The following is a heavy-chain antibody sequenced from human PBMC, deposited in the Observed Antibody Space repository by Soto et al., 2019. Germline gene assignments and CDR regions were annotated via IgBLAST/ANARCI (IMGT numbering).Heavy chain of an antibody. Sequence: KASETLSLTCAVSGGSISSTNLWTWVRQSPGRGLEWIGEIYHSGTTNYSPSLKSRVNIAVDMSTNHLSLTLISVTAADTAVYYCAFPATADFDYWGKGILVTVYS. CDR2: IYHSGTT. J-gene: IGHJ4*02. CDR3: AFPATADFDY. CDR1: GGSISSTNL. V-gene: IGHV4-4*02. D-gene: IGHD6-13*01.